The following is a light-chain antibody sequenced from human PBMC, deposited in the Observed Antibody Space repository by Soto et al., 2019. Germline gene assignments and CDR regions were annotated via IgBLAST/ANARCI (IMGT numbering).Light chain of an antibody. V-gene: IGLV2-14*01. CDR2: DVT. CDR3: SSYTSSSSYV. J-gene: IGLJ1*01. Sequence: QSALTQPAPVSGSPGQSITISCTGTSSDVGGYNYVSWYQQLPGKAPKLMIFDVTNRPPGVSNRFSGSKSGNTASLTISGLQAEDEADYFCSSYTSSSSYVFGTGTKLTVL. CDR1: SSDVGGYNY.